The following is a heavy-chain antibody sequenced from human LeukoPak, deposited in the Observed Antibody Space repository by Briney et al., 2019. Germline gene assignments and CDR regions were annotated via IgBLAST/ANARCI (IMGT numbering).Heavy chain of an antibody. CDR3: ARGPLVGSTGNAFDI. Sequence: GGSLRPSCAASGFTFSSYDMHWVRQAPGKGLEWVTVISYDESNQYYADSVKGRFTISRDNAKNTLYLQMNSLRAEDTAVYYCARGPLVGSTGNAFDIWGQGTMVTVSS. CDR1: GFTFSSYD. D-gene: IGHD1-26*01. CDR2: ISYDESNQ. J-gene: IGHJ3*02. V-gene: IGHV3-30*03.